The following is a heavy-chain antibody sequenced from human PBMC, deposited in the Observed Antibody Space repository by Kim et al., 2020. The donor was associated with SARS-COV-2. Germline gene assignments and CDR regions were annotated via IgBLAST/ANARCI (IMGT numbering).Heavy chain of an antibody. Sequence: SETLSLTCTVSGGSISSYYWSWIRQPPGKGLEWIGYIYYSGSTNYNPSLKSRVTISVDTSKNQFSLKLSSVTAADTAVYYCARAEGWNYVNGMDVWGQGTTGTVSS. D-gene: IGHD1-7*01. J-gene: IGHJ6*02. CDR2: IYYSGST. CDR3: ARAEGWNYVNGMDV. CDR1: GGSISSYY. V-gene: IGHV4-59*01.